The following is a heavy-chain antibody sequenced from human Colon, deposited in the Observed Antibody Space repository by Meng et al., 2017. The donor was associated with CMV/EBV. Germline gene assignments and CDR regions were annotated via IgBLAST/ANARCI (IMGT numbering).Heavy chain of an antibody. CDR2: IDAGDAT. Sequence: GESLKISCAASGFTVSSHHMSWVRQAPGKGLEWVSRIDAGDATFYADSVRGRFSISRDSSKNTLSLQMNSLRAEDTAVYDCAGGHFDYWGQGTLVTVSS. V-gene: IGHV3-53*01. CDR1: GFTVSSHH. CDR3: AGGHFDY. J-gene: IGHJ4*02.